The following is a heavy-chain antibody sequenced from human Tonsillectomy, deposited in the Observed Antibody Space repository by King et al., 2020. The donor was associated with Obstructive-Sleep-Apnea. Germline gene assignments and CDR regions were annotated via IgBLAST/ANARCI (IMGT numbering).Heavy chain of an antibody. CDR3: SRAGEYYYYYYGMDV. D-gene: IGHD3-10*01. J-gene: IGHJ6*02. V-gene: IGHV3-21*01. CDR2: ISISSGSI. Sequence: QLVQSGGGLVKPGGSLRLSCAASGFTFSSYSMNWARQPPGKGLEWVSSISISSGSINTADPVRGRFTISRDNAKNSLYLQMNSLRAEDTAVYYCSRAGEYYYYYYGMDVWGQGTTVTVSS. CDR1: GFTFSSYS.